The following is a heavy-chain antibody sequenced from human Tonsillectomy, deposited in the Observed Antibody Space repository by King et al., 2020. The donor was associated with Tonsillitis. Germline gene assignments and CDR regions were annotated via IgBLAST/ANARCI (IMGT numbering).Heavy chain of an antibody. V-gene: IGHV3-30*03. CDR1: GFTFRSFG. CDR3: ARGAQELDY. CDR2: ISYDGSNQ. J-gene: IGHJ4*02. Sequence: VQLVESGGGVVQPGRSLRLSCAASGFTFRSFGMHWVRQAPGKGLEWLAVISYDGSNQNYEDSMMGRFTIPRDNSKNTLYLQMNSLRAEDTAVYYCARGAQELDYWGQGTLVTVSS.